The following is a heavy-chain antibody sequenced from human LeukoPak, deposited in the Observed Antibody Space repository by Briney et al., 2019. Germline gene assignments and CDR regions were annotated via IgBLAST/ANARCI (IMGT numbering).Heavy chain of an antibody. CDR2: INPNSGGT. Sequence: GASVKVSCKASGYTFTGYYMHWVRQAPGQGLEWMGWINPNSGGTNYAQKFQGRVTMTRDTSISTAYMELSRLRSDDTAVYYCATDLFNSSSAAGNVYWGQGTLVTVSS. CDR3: ATDLFNSSSAAGNVY. D-gene: IGHD6-13*01. CDR1: GYTFTGYY. J-gene: IGHJ4*02. V-gene: IGHV1-2*02.